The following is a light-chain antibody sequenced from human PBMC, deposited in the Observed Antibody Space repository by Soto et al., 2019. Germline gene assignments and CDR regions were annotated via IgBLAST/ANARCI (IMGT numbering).Light chain of an antibody. J-gene: IGLJ2*01. Sequence: QSALTQPPSASGSPGQSVTISCTGTSSDVGSYNYVSWYQQHPDKAPKLMIYEVSKRPSGVPDRFTGSKSGNTASLTVSGLQAEDEADYYCSSYAGSNNLGVFGGGTKVTVL. CDR2: EVS. CDR1: SSDVGSYNY. V-gene: IGLV2-8*01. CDR3: SSYAGSNNLGV.